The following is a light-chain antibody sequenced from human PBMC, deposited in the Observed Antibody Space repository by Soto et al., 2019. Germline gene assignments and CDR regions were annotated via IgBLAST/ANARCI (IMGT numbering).Light chain of an antibody. CDR1: QSVSSY. V-gene: IGKV3-11*01. CDR2: DAS. Sequence: EIVLTQSPATLSLSPGERATLSCRASQSVSSYLAWYQQKPGQAPRLLIYDASNRATGIPARFSGSGSGTDFSLTIRSLEPEAFAVYYCQQRSNWPRTFGPGTKVDIK. CDR3: QQRSNWPRT. J-gene: IGKJ3*01.